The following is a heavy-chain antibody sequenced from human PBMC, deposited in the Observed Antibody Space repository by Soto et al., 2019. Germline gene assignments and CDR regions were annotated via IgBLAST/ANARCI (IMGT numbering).Heavy chain of an antibody. Sequence: ASVKVSCKASGYTFTSYAMHWVRQAPGQRLEWMGWINAGNGNTKYSQKFQGRVTITRDTSASTAYMELSSLRSEDTAVYYCARDRPPITIFGVVIQYNWFDPWGQGTLVTVSS. J-gene: IGHJ5*02. CDR1: GYTFTSYA. CDR2: INAGNGNT. V-gene: IGHV1-3*01. D-gene: IGHD3-3*01. CDR3: ARDRPPITIFGVVIQYNWFDP.